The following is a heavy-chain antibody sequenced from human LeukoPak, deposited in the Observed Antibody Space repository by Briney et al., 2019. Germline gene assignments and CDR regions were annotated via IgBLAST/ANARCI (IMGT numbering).Heavy chain of an antibody. Sequence: PGGSLRLSCVASGFSFNDYGMHWVRQAPGKGLEWVAFIRYDGSEKYYADSVKGRFTISRDNSKNTLYLQTNSLRAEDMAVYHCARTDERDSLIRGVIPFDLWGQGTLVTVSS. CDR1: GFSFNDYG. V-gene: IGHV3-30*02. CDR2: IRYDGSEK. CDR3: ARTDERDSLIRGVIPFDL. J-gene: IGHJ5*02. D-gene: IGHD3-10*01.